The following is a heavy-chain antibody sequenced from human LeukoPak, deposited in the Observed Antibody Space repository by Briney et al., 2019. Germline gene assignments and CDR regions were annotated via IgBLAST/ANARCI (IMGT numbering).Heavy chain of an antibody. CDR1: GGSFSGYY. CDR3: ASPFIDY. V-gene: IGHV4-34*01. J-gene: IGHJ4*02. CDR2: INHSGST. Sequence: TSETLSLTCAVYGGSFSGYYWSWIRQPPGKGLEWIGEINHSGSTNYNPSLKSRVTISVDTSKNQFSLKLSSVTAADTAVYYCASPFIDYWGQGTLVTVSS.